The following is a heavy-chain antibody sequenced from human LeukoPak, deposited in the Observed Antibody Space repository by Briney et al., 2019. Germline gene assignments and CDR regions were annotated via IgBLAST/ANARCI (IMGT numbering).Heavy chain of an antibody. V-gene: IGHV3-21*01. Sequence: PGGSLRLSCAASGFTFSSYSMNWVRQAPGKGLEWVSSISSSSCYIYYADSVKGRFTISRDNAKNSLYLQMNSLRAEDTAVYYCARKGITMVRGVIADAFDIWGQGTMVTVSS. J-gene: IGHJ3*02. CDR2: ISSSSCYI. CDR3: ARKGITMVRGVIADAFDI. D-gene: IGHD3-10*01. CDR1: GFTFSSYS.